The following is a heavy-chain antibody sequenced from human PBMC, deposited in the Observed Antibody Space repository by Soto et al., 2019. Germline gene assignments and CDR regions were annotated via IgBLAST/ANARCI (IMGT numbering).Heavy chain of an antibody. V-gene: IGHV1-8*01. D-gene: IGHD6-13*01. CDR3: ARYIAAAGTGWFDP. CDR1: GDSITSYD. Sequence: ASVKLSCKASGDSITSYDINWVRQATGQGLEWMGWMNPNSGNTGYAQKFQGRVTMTRNTSISTAYMELSSLRSDDTAVYYCARYIAAAGTGWFDPWGQGTLVTVSS. CDR2: MNPNSGNT. J-gene: IGHJ5*02.